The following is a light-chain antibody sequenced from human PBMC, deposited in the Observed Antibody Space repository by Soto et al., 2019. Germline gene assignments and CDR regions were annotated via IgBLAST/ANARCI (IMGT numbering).Light chain of an antibody. CDR3: GTWDSSLSAGRV. J-gene: IGLJ2*01. CDR2: DNN. Sequence: QSVLTQPPSVSAAPGQKVTISCSGISSNIGNNYVSWYQQLPGTAPKLLMYDNNKRPSGIPDRFSGSKSGTSATLGITGLQTGDEADYYCGTWDSSLSAGRVFGGGTKVTVL. V-gene: IGLV1-51*01. CDR1: SSNIGNNY.